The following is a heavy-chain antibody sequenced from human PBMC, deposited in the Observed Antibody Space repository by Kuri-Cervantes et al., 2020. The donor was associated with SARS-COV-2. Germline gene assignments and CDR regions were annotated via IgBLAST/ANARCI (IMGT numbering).Heavy chain of an antibody. V-gene: IGHV4-39*01. CDR2: IYYSGST. CDR3: ATAYYYDSSGYSGWFDP. Sequence: GSLRLSCTVSGVSVGSSRYYWGWIRQPPGKGLEWLGTIYYSGSTYYNPSLKSRVTISVDTSWNQFSLKLSSVTASDTAVYYCATAYYYDSSGYSGWFDPWGQGVLVTVSS. CDR1: GVSVGSSRYY. D-gene: IGHD3-22*01. J-gene: IGHJ5*02.